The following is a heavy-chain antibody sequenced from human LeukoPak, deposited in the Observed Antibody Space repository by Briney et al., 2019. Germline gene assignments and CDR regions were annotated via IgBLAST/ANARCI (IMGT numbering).Heavy chain of an antibody. CDR1: GFTFSSYA. CDR3: AKWRGPAAYSFYFDY. Sequence: PGGSLRLSCAASGFTFSSYAMSWVRQAPGTGLEWVSAISGSGGSTYYADSVKGRCTISRDNSKNTLYLQMNSLRAEDTAVYYCAKWRGPAAYSFYFDYWGQGTLVTVSS. D-gene: IGHD2-2*01. J-gene: IGHJ4*02. V-gene: IGHV3-23*01. CDR2: ISGSGGST.